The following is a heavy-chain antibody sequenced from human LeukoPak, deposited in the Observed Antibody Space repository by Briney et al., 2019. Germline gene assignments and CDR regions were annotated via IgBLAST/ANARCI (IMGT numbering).Heavy chain of an antibody. D-gene: IGHD3-10*01. V-gene: IGHV3-11*01. CDR2: ISSSGSTI. Sequence: PGGSLRLSCAASGFTFSDYYMSWIRQAPGKGLEWVSYISSSGSTIYYADSVKGRFTISRDNAKNSLYLQMNSLRAEDTAVYYCARGGSGEGITMVRGVIIAAYYFDYWGQGTLVTVSS. J-gene: IGHJ4*02. CDR3: ARGGSGEGITMVRGVIIAAYYFDY. CDR1: GFTFSDYY.